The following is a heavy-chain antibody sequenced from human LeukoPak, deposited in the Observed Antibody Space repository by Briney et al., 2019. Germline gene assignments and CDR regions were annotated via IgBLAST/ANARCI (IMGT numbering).Heavy chain of an antibody. D-gene: IGHD6-19*01. CDR2: ISYDGSNK. V-gene: IGHV3-30-3*01. Sequence: GGSLRLSCAASGFTFSSYAMHWVRQAPGKGLEWVAVISYDGSNKYYADSVKGRFTISRDNSKNTLYLQMNSLRAEDTAVYYCARDFEDPRASIAVAGTPYGAFDIWGQGTMVTVSS. CDR1: GFTFSSYA. CDR3: ARDFEDPRASIAVAGTPYGAFDI. J-gene: IGHJ3*02.